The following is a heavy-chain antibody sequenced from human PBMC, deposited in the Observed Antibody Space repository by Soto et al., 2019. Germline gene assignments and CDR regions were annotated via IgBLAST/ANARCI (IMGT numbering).Heavy chain of an antibody. V-gene: IGHV3-30*18. CDR1: GFTFSSYG. CDR3: AKGSGRYSSSWYWDAFDI. CDR2: ISYDGSNK. Sequence: PGGALRLSCAASGFTFSSYGMHWVRQAPGKGLEGVAVISYDGSNKYYADSVKGRFTISRDNSKNTLYLQMNSLRAEDTAVYYCAKGSGRYSSSWYWDAFDIWGQGTMVTVSS. D-gene: IGHD6-13*01. J-gene: IGHJ3*02.